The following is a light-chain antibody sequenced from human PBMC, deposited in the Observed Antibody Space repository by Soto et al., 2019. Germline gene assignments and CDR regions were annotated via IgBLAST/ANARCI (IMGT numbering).Light chain of an antibody. CDR1: QSISLW. Sequence: DIQMTQSPSTLSAFVGDRVTITCRASQSISLWLAWYQQKPGKAPRLLIYDVSTLESGVPSRFSGSGSGTEFSLIIKSLEPDDFATYYCQQYNSYSWTFGQGTKVEIK. V-gene: IGKV1-5*01. J-gene: IGKJ1*01. CDR2: DVS. CDR3: QQYNSYSWT.